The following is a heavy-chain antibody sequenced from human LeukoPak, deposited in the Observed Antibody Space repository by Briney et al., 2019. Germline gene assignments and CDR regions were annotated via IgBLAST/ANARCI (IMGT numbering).Heavy chain of an antibody. CDR3: VRDRLRRPYYFDF. CDR2: VSSDGTYR. CDR1: GFTFDSYA. J-gene: IGHJ4*02. V-gene: IGHV3-30*04. Sequence: GGSLRLSCAAYGFTFDSYALHWVRQAPGKGLEWVALVSSDGTYRHYPDSVKDRFTISRDNSNNTLWLQIDSLRNEDTAVYYCVRDRLRRPYYFDFWGQGALVTVSS. D-gene: IGHD3-16*01.